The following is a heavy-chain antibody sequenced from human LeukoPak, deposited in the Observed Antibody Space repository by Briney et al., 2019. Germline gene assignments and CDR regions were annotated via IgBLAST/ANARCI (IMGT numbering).Heavy chain of an antibody. V-gene: IGHV4-61*10. CDR2: IYYSGST. J-gene: IGHJ4*02. CDR1: GDSISSGDYY. CDR3: ARKGNYDYAPYYFDY. Sequence: SETLSLTCTVSGDSISSGDYYWSWIRQPAGKGLEWIGYIYYSGSTNYNPSLKSRVTISVDTSKNQFSLKLSSVTAADTAVYYCARKGNYDYAPYYFDYWGQGTLVTVSS. D-gene: IGHD3-16*01.